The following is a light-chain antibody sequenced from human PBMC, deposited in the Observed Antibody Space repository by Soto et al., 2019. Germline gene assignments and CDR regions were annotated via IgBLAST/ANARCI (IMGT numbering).Light chain of an antibody. CDR2: AAS. Sequence: EIVFTQSPCTLSLSPGERATLSCGASQSLSSGYLAWYQQKPGQAPRILIYAASSRATGIPDRFSGSGSGTDFSLTINRLEPEDSAVYYCQQYDTSPRTFGQGTKVDIK. J-gene: IGKJ1*01. CDR1: QSLSSGY. V-gene: IGKV3-20*01. CDR3: QQYDTSPRT.